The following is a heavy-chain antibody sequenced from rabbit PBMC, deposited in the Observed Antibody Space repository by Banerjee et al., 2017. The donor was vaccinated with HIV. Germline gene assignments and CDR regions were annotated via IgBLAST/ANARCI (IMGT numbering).Heavy chain of an antibody. V-gene: IGHV1S7*01. CDR2: IDPVFGST. D-gene: IGHD6-1*01. CDR3: GRDRGVGYDLNL. Sequence: QLKESGGGLVQPGGSLKLSCKASEFDLSRFGMSWVRQAPGKGLEWIGYIDPVFGSTYYASWVNGRFTISSHNAQNTLYLQLNSLTDADTATYFCGRDRGVGYDLNLWGPGTLVTVS. J-gene: IGHJ4*01. CDR1: EFDLSRFG.